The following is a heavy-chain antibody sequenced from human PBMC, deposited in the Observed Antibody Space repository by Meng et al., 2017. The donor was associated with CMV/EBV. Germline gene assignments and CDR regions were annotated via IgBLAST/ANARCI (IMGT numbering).Heavy chain of an antibody. CDR3: ARDLSYDFWSGYYIPKVPHPFDY. CDR1: GFTFSSYS. J-gene: IGHJ4*02. Sequence: GGSLRLSCAASGFTFSSYSMNWVRQAPGKGLEWVSSISSSSSYIYYADSVKGRFTISRDNAKNSLYLQMNSLRAEDTAVYYCARDLSYDFWSGYYIPKVPHPFDYWGQGTLVTVSS. CDR2: ISSSSSYI. D-gene: IGHD3-3*01. V-gene: IGHV3-21*01.